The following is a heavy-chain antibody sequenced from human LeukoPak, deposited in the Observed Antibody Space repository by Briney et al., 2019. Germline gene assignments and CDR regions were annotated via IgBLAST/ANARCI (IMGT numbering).Heavy chain of an antibody. CDR3: AKGSGTSRPYYLDY. Sequence: GGSRRLSFAAPGFAFKSYVMTWVRQAPGKGLDWFSAISGSGDSTYYADSVKGRFTISRDSSKSTMYLQMTSLTAEDTAVYYCAKGSGTSRPYYLDYWGRGTLVTVSS. V-gene: IGHV3-23*01. CDR2: ISGSGDST. D-gene: IGHD6-25*01. CDR1: GFAFKSYV. J-gene: IGHJ4*02.